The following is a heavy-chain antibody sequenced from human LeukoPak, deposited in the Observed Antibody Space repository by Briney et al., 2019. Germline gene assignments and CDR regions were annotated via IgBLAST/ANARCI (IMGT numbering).Heavy chain of an antibody. Sequence: SETLSLTYTVSGDSISSYYWSWIRQPPGKGLGWIGYIYTSGGTNYIPSLKGRVTISIDTSKNQFSLKLSSVTAADSAVYYCARLTRLSTSPDRYYLDYWGQGTLVTVSS. D-gene: IGHD6-6*01. V-gene: IGHV4-4*09. CDR1: GDSISSYY. J-gene: IGHJ4*02. CDR2: IYTSGGT. CDR3: ARLTRLSTSPDRYYLDY.